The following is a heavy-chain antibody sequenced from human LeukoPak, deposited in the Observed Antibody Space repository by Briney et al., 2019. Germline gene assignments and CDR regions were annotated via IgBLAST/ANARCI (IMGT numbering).Heavy chain of an antibody. D-gene: IGHD6-6*01. CDR1: GYSFTSYW. Sequence: GESLKISCKGSGYSFTSYWIGWVRQMPGKGLEWMGIIYPGDSDTRYSPSFQGQVTISADKSISTAYLQWSSLKASDTAMYYCARIGSYSSSSNRGRPLGYYCYMDVWGKGTTVTVSS. J-gene: IGHJ6*03. CDR3: ARIGSYSSSSNRGRPLGYYCYMDV. V-gene: IGHV5-51*01. CDR2: IYPGDSDT.